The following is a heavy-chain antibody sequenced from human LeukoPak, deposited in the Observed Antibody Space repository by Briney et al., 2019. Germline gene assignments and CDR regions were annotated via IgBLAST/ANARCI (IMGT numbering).Heavy chain of an antibody. Sequence: SETLSLTCAVSGYSISSGYYWGWIRQPPGKGLEWIGSIYHSGSTYYNPSLKGRVTISVDTSKNQFSLKLSSVTAADTAVYYCARDFDYWGQGTLVTVSS. CDR3: ARDFDY. V-gene: IGHV4-38-2*01. J-gene: IGHJ4*02. CDR2: IYHSGST. CDR1: GYSISSGYY.